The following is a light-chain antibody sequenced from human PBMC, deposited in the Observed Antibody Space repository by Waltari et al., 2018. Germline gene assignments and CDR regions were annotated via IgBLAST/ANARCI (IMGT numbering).Light chain of an antibody. J-gene: IGLJ1*01. CDR3: RSYAGRGTYV. CDR2: EVF. Sequence: QSALTQPASASRTPGQSITISCIGTTSNVGGYDIVSWYQQHPGEAPQLLICEVFKRPPDTSSRFSGAKSGSTASLTISGLQPEDEADYYCRSYAGRGTYVFGSGTKVTVL. CDR1: TSNVGGYDI. V-gene: IGLV2-23*02.